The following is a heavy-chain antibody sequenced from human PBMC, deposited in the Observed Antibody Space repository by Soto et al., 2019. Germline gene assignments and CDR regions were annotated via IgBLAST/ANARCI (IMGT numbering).Heavy chain of an antibody. CDR3: AKDYDYGDSFPYDC. J-gene: IGHJ4*02. V-gene: IGHV3-23*01. CDR1: GFNFGDYG. Sequence: EVQLLEAGGGLIQPGGSLRLSCSASGFNFGDYGMSWVRQAPGKGLEWLSAIIYNGDTSYYADSVRGRFTISRDNSKITLYLQLNDLGAADTAIYYCAKDYDYGDSFPYDCWGQGTLVTVSS. CDR2: IIYNGDTS. D-gene: IGHD4-17*01.